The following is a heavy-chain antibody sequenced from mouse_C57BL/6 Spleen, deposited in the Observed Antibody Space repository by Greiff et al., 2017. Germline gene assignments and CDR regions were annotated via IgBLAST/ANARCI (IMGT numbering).Heavy chain of an antibody. CDR1: GYTFTSYW. CDR3: ARGYYYGSSSWFAY. J-gene: IGHJ3*01. CDR2: IDPSDSYT. Sequence: QVQLQQPGAELVMPGASVKLSCTASGYTFTSYWMHWVKQRLGQGLVWIGEIDPSDSYTNYNQKFKGKSTLTVDKSSSTAYMQLSSLTSEDSAVYYCARGYYYGSSSWFAYWGKGTLVTVSA. V-gene: IGHV1-69*01. D-gene: IGHD1-1*01.